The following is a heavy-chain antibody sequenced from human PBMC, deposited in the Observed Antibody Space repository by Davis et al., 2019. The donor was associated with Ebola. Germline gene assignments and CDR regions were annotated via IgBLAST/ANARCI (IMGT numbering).Heavy chain of an antibody. CDR2: IYYSGST. V-gene: IGHV4-59*08. D-gene: IGHD2-8*01. CDR1: GGSISSYY. Sequence: GSLRLSCTVSGGSISSYYWSWIRQPPGKGLEWIGYIYYSGSTNYNPSLKSRVTISVDTSKKQFSLKLSSVTAADTAVYYCARGPSMVSFDYWGQGTLVTVSS. CDR3: ARGPSMVSFDY. J-gene: IGHJ4*02.